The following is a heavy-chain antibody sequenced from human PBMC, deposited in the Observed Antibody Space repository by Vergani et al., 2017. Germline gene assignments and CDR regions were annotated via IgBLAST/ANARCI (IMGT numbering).Heavy chain of an antibody. CDR2: TRNKDNSYTT. D-gene: IGHD1-26*01. Sequence: EVQLVESGGGLVQPGGSLRLSCAASGFTFSDHYMDWVRQAPGKGLEWVGRTRNKDNSYTTEYAASVKGIFTISRDDSKNSLYLQMNSLKTEDTAVYYCARVSGSYYHDYWGQGTLVTVSS. CDR1: GFTFSDHY. V-gene: IGHV3-72*01. J-gene: IGHJ4*02. CDR3: ARVSGSYYHDY.